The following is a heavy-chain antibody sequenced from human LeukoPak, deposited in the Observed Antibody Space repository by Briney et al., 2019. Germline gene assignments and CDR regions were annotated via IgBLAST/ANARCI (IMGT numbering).Heavy chain of an antibody. CDR3: ANDSIGYYYVDDYYYYYYMVV. V-gene: IGHV3-23*01. CDR1: GFTFSSYS. J-gene: IGHJ6*03. CDR2: LSRSGGHI. Sequence: PGGSLRLSCAASGFTFSSYSMSWVRQAPGEGLGWVAALSRSGGHINYADSVKGRFTISKDKSKNTLYQQMNSLRAEDTDVYYCANDSIGYYYVDDYYYYYYMVVWGKGTTVTVSS. D-gene: IGHD3-22*01.